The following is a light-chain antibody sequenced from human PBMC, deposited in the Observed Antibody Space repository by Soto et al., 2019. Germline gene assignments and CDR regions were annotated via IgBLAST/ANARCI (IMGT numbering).Light chain of an antibody. CDR1: QSVSSY. J-gene: IGKJ4*01. V-gene: IGKV3-11*01. CDR3: QQRSNWPS. CDR2: DAS. Sequence: EIVLTQSPATLSLSPGERATLSCRASQSVSSYLAWYQQKPGQAPRLLIYDASNRATGIPARFSGSGSGTDFTLTISSLDPEDFEVYYCQQRSNWPSFGGGTKVEIK.